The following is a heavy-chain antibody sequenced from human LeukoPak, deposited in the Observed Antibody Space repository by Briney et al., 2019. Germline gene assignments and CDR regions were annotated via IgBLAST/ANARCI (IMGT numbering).Heavy chain of an antibody. D-gene: IGHD2-8*01. Sequence: GSLRLSCAASGFTFINYAMSWVRQAPGKGLEWVSAISGGGGSTYYADSVRGRFTISRDNSKNTLYLQMNSLRAEDTAVYTCAKDRAEFNAAFDIWGQGTMVTVSS. J-gene: IGHJ3*02. CDR1: GFTFINYA. V-gene: IGHV3-23*01. CDR3: AKDRAEFNAAFDI. CDR2: ISGGGGST.